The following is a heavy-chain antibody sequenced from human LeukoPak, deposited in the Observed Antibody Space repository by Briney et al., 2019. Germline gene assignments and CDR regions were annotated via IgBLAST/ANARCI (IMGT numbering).Heavy chain of an antibody. V-gene: IGHV1-2*02. D-gene: IGHD3-10*01. Sequence: GASVKVSCKASGYTFTCYYMHWVRQAPGQGLEWMGWINPNSGGTNYAKKFQGRVTMTRDTSVSTAYMELRRLRSDDTAVYYCARDRITMVRGVHNWFDPWGQGTLVTVSS. J-gene: IGHJ5*02. CDR2: INPNSGGT. CDR1: GYTFTCYY. CDR3: ARDRITMVRGVHNWFDP.